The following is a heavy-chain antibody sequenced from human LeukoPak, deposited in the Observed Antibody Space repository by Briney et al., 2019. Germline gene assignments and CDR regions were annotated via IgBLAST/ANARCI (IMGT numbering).Heavy chain of an antibody. CDR3: ARVGDYYDSVGFYYNHDY. D-gene: IGHD3-22*01. J-gene: IGHJ4*02. V-gene: IGHV4-59*01. Sequence: SETLSLTCTVSGGSIYSNYWSWIRQPPGKGLEWIGYIYYSGTTKYNPSLKSRVTLSADTSNNQFSLKLSSVTPADTAVYYCARVGDYYDSVGFYYNHDYWGQGALVTVSS. CDR1: GGSIYSNY. CDR2: IYYSGTT.